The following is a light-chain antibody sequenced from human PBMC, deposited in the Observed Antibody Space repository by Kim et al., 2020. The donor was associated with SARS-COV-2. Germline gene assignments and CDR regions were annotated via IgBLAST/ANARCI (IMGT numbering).Light chain of an antibody. J-gene: IGKJ2*01. CDR3: QQYSTYGYT. CDR1: QSMSKW. Sequence: DIQMTQSPSTLSASVGDRVTITCRASQSMSKWLAWFQVKPGKAPNLLIYDASNLQSGVPSRFSGSGSGTEFTLTINGLQPDDFATYYCQQYSTYGYTFGQGTKLEI. V-gene: IGKV1-5*01. CDR2: DAS.